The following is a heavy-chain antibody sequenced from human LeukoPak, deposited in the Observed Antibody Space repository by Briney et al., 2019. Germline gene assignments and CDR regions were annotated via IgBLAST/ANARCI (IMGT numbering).Heavy chain of an antibody. CDR1: GYTFTSYG. D-gene: IGHD4-17*01. V-gene: IGHV1-18*01. CDR2: ISAYNGNT. Sequence: GASVKVSCKASGYTFTSYGISWVRQAPGQGLEWMGWISAYNGNTNYAQKLQGRVTMTTDTSTSTAYMELRSLRSDDTAVYYCARIYGDYAFSLDATGENWFDPWGQGTLVTVSS. CDR3: ARIYGDYAFSLDATGENWFDP. J-gene: IGHJ5*02.